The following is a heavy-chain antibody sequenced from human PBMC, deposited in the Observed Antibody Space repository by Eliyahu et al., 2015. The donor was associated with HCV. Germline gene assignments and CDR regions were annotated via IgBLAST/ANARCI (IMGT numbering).Heavy chain of an antibody. D-gene: IGHD1-26*01. Sequence: DYGMSWVRQAPGKGLEWVSGINWNGGSTGYADSVKGRFTISRDNAKNSLYLQMNSLRAEDTALYYCARWVVGAFDYWGQGTLVTVSS. CDR3: ARWVVGAFDY. V-gene: IGHV3-20*03. CDR2: INWNGGST. J-gene: IGHJ4*02. CDR1: DYG.